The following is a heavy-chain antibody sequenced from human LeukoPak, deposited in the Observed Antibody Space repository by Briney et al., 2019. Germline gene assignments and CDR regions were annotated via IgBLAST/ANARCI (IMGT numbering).Heavy chain of an antibody. CDR2: IRYDGSNK. Sequence: PGGSLRLSCAASGFTFNNFGMHWVRQAPGKGLEWVAFIRYDGSNKYYADSVKGRFTISRDNSKNTLYLQLSSLRPEDTAVYCCAKGRPDYFGYWGQGTLVTVSS. V-gene: IGHV3-30*02. D-gene: IGHD5-24*01. CDR1: GFTFNNFG. J-gene: IGHJ4*02. CDR3: AKGRPDYFGY.